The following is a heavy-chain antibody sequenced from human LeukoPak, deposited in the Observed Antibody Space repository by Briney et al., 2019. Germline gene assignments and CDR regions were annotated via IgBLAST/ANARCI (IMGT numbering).Heavy chain of an antibody. Sequence: ASVKVSCKASGYTFTGYYLHWVRQAPGQGLEWMGCINPNSGGTKFVQKFQGRLTMTRDTSISTAYMDLSSLRSDDTAIYYCTRGGYYGDYNYFDPWGQGTLVTVSS. CDR2: INPNSGGT. V-gene: IGHV1-2*02. J-gene: IGHJ5*02. CDR1: GYTFTGYY. CDR3: TRGGYYGDYNYFDP. D-gene: IGHD4-17*01.